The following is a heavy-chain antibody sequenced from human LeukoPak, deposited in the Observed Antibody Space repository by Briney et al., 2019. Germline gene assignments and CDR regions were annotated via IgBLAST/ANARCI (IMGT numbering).Heavy chain of an antibody. Sequence: SETLSLTCTVSGGSMRTSYWSWIRQPPGKGLEWIGYIYYSGSTNYSPSLKSRVTISIDTSKNQFSLKLGSVTAADTAVYYCASGDSFYYDGSGDAFDIWGQGTMVTVSS. CDR1: GGSMRTSY. V-gene: IGHV4-59*01. D-gene: IGHD3-22*01. CDR2: IYYSGST. J-gene: IGHJ3*02. CDR3: ASGDSFYYDGSGDAFDI.